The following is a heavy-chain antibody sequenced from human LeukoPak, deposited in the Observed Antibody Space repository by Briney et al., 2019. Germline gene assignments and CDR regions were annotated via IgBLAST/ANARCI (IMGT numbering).Heavy chain of an antibody. CDR1: GGSISSSSYY. V-gene: IGHV4-39*07. Sequence: SETLSLTCTVSGGSISSSSYYWGWIRQPPGKGLEWIGSIYYSGSTYYNPSLKSRVTISVDTSKNQFSLKLSSVTAADTAVYYCARLIRSGSYPYFYYYMDVWGKGTTVTVSS. CDR2: IYYSGST. CDR3: ARLIRSGSYPYFYYYMDV. J-gene: IGHJ6*03. D-gene: IGHD1-26*01.